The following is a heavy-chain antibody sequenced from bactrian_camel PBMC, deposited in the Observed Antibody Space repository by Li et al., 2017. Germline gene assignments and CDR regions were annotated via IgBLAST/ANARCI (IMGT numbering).Heavy chain of an antibody. Sequence: HVQLVESGGGSVGPGGSLGLSCDASGYMFSVYCMAWFRQAPGKEREGVAIIFSADGCADTADSVKGRVTISQDNAKKTVYLEMNNLKPEDTAMYYCAADCTTVGGGTSVVFGYWGQGTQVTVS. CDR1: GYMFSVYC. CDR2: IFSADGCA. J-gene: IGHJ6*01. D-gene: IGHD6*01. CDR3: AADCTTVGGGTSVVFGY. V-gene: IGHV3S53*01.